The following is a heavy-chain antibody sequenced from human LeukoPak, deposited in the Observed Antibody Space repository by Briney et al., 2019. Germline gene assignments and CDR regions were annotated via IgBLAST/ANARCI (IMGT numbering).Heavy chain of an antibody. CDR2: ISGSGGST. J-gene: IGHJ4*02. D-gene: IGHD2-15*01. V-gene: IGHV3-23*01. CDR1: GFTFSSYA. Sequence: GGSLRLSCAASGFTFSSYAMSWVRQAPGKGLEWVSAISGSGGSTYYADSVKGRFTISRDNSKNTLYLQMNSLRAEDTAVYYCAKVRYVVVVAAPVDYWGQGTLVTVSS. CDR3: AKVRYVVVVAAPVDY.